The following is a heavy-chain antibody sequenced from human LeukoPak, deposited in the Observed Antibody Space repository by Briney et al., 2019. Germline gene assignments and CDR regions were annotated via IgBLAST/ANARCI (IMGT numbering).Heavy chain of an antibody. CDR2: IKSKTDGGTT. V-gene: IGHV3-15*01. CDR3: TTAGYSLIAAADY. CDR1: GFTFSSYS. D-gene: IGHD6-13*01. J-gene: IGHJ4*02. Sequence: GGSLRLSCAASGFTFSSYSMNWVRQAPGKGLEWVGRIKSKTDGGTTDYAAPVKGRFTISRDDSKNTLYLQMNSLKTEDTAVYYCTTAGYSLIAAADYWGQGTLVTVSS.